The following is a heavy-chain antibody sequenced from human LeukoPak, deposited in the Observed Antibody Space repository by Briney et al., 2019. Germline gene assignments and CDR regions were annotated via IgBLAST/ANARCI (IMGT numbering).Heavy chain of an antibody. Sequence: SETLSLTCTVSGGSLSSGLHYWHWIRQPPGMGLEWIGYIYYRGSTDYNPSLKSRVTMSVDTSKNQFSLKLRSVTAADTAVYYCARDSHFCSGISCDLGWFDPWGQGTLVTVSS. CDR3: ARDSHFCSGISCDLGWFDP. J-gene: IGHJ5*02. V-gene: IGHV4-61*01. CDR2: IYYRGST. D-gene: IGHD2-2*01. CDR1: GGSLSSGLHY.